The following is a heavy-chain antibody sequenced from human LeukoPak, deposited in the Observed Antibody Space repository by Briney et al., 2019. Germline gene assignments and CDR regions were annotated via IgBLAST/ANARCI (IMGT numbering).Heavy chain of an antibody. CDR3: ARDLFVPGGFYYYYYMDV. CDR2: IKQDGSEK. CDR1: GFTFSSYW. J-gene: IGHJ6*03. Sequence: GGSLRLSCAASGFTFSSYWMSWVRQAPGKGLEWVANIKQDGSEKYYVDSVKGRFTISRDNAKNSLYLQMNSLRAEDTAVYYCARDLFVPGGFYYYYYMDVRGKGTTVTISS. V-gene: IGHV3-7*01. D-gene: IGHD4-23*01.